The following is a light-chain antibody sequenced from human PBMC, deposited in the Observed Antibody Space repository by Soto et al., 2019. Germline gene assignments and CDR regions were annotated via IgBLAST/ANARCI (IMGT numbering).Light chain of an antibody. CDR1: SSDVGAYNY. CDR2: EVS. J-gene: IGLJ1*01. V-gene: IGLV2-14*01. CDR3: SSYTNSSTLYV. Sequence: QSALTQHASVSGSPGQSITISCTGTSSDVGAYNYVSWYQQHPGKAPKLMIYEVSDRPSGVSNRFSGSKSGSTASLTISGLQAEDEADYYCSSYTNSSTLYVFGTGTKLTVL.